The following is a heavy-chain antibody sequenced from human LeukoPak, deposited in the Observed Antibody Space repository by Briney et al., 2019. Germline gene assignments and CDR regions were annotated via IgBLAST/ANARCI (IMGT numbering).Heavy chain of an antibody. D-gene: IGHD6-13*01. CDR2: MNPNSGNT. CDR1: GYTFTSYD. J-gene: IGHJ4*02. V-gene: IGHV1-8*01. Sequence: ASVKVSCKASGYTFTSYDIHWARQATGQGLEWMGWMNPNSGNTGYAQKFQGRVTMTRNTSISTAYMELSSLRSEDTAVYYCARGLDRIAAAGSSDYWGQGTLVTVSS. CDR3: ARGLDRIAAAGSSDY.